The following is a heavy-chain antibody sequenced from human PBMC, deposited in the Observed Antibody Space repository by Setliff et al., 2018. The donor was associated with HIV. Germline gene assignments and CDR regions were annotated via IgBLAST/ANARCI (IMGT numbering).Heavy chain of an antibody. V-gene: IGHV3-53*05. CDR2: IYRGGTT. D-gene: IGHD3-22*01. CDR1: GFVVSSNY. CDR3: ARVRLYNSALDY. Sequence: GGSLRLSCAASGFVVSSNYMTWVRQAPGKGLEWVSVIYRGGTTYYADSVKGRFIISRDTSKNTLSLQRNTLRPEDTAVYFCARVRLYNSALDYWGQGTLVTVSS. J-gene: IGHJ4*02.